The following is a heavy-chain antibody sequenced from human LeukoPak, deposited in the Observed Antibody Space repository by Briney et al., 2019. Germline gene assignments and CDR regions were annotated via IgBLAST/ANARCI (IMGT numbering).Heavy chain of an antibody. V-gene: IGHV1-8*03. CDR3: ARSPSKKAAAGTLGALFDY. CDR2: MDPNSGNT. CDR1: GYTFTSYD. Sequence: ASVKVSCKASGYTFTSYDINWVRQATGQGLEWMGWMDPNSGNTGYAQKFQGRVTITRNTSISTAYMELSSLRSEDTAVYYCARSPSKKAAAGTLGALFDYWGQGTLVTVS. J-gene: IGHJ4*02. D-gene: IGHD6-13*01.